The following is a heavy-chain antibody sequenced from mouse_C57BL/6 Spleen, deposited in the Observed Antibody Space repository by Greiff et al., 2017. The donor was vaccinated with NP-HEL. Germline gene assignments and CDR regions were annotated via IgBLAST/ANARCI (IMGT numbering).Heavy chain of an antibody. D-gene: IGHD2-3*01. CDR1: GFTFSDYG. CDR3: ARLVTLDY. V-gene: IGHV5-17*01. J-gene: IGHJ2*01. Sequence: EVQLVESGGGLVKPGGSLKLSCAASGFTFSDYGMHWVRQAPEKGLEWVAYISSGSSTIYYADTVKGRFTISRDNAKNTLFLQMTSLRSEDTAMYYCARLVTLDYWGQGTTLTVSS. CDR2: ISSGSSTI.